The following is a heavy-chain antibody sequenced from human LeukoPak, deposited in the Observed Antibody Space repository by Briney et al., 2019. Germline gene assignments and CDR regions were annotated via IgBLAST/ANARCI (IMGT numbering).Heavy chain of an antibody. J-gene: IGHJ6*02. Sequence: TSETLSLTCTVSGGSISSGGYYWSWIRQHPGKGLEWIGYIYYSGSTNYNPSLKSRVTISVDTSKNQFSLKLSSVTAADTAVYYCARDLGDCGGDCYSGYYYYGMDVWGQGTTVTVSS. D-gene: IGHD2-21*02. CDR2: IYYSGST. V-gene: IGHV4-61*08. CDR3: ARDLGDCGGDCYSGYYYYGMDV. CDR1: GGSISSGGYY.